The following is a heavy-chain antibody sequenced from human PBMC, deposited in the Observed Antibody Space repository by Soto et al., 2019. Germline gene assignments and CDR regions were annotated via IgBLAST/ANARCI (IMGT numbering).Heavy chain of an antibody. CDR2: IYPGDSDT. CDR1: GYTFTNHW. V-gene: IGHV5-51*01. J-gene: IGHJ6*02. D-gene: IGHD3-9*01. Sequence: GESLKISCQGSGYTFTNHWIGWVRQMPGKGLEWMGVIYPGDSDTKYSPSFQGQVTFSADKSINTAYLQWTSLKASDTAMYFCGRLTGLPHYYSTDVWGQGTTVTVSS. CDR3: GRLTGLPHYYSTDV.